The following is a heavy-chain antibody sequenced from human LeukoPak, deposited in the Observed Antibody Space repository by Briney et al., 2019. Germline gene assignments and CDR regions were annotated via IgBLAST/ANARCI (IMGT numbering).Heavy chain of an antibody. CDR2: IYHSGST. V-gene: IGHV4-39*07. J-gene: IGHJ4*02. Sequence: SETLSLTCTVSGGSISSSSYYWGWIRQPPGKGLEWIGNIYHSGSTYYNPSLKSRVTISVDTSKNQFSLKLSSVTAADTAVYYCARGRIPEGYCSGGSCYSAWFVDYWGQGTLVTVSS. CDR1: GGSISSSSYY. CDR3: ARGRIPEGYCSGGSCYSAWFVDY. D-gene: IGHD2-15*01.